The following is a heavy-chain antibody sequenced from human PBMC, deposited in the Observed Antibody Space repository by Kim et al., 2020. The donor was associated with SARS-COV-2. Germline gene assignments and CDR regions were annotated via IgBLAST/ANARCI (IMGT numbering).Heavy chain of an antibody. D-gene: IGHD6-19*01. CDR3: ARDHGAVAAYYFDY. Sequence: ADSVKGRFTISRDNSKNTLYLQMNSLRAEDTAVYYCARDHGAVAAYYFDYWGQGTLVTVSS. V-gene: IGHV3-30*01. J-gene: IGHJ4*02.